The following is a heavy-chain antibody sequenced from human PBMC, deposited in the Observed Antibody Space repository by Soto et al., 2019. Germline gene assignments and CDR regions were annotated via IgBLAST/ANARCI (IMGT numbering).Heavy chain of an antibody. CDR1: GFTFSNAW. J-gene: IGHJ6*02. V-gene: IGHV3-15*01. Sequence: EVQLVESGGGLVKPGGSLRLSCAASGFTFSNAWMSWVRQAPGKGLEWVGRIKSKTDGGTTDYAAPVKGRFTISRDDSKNTLYLQMNSLKTEDTAVYYCTTESILTGYYRGYYYYGMDVWGQGTTVTVSS. CDR2: IKSKTDGGTT. CDR3: TTESILTGYYRGYYYYGMDV. D-gene: IGHD3-9*01.